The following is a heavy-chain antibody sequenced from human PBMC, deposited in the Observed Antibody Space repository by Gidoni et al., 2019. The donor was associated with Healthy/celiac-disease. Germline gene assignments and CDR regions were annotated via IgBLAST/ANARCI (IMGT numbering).Heavy chain of an antibody. Sequence: QVQLQESGPGLVKPSQTLSLTCTVSGCSISRGSYYWSWIRQPAGKGLEWIGRIYTSGSTNYNPSLKSRVTMSVDTSKNQFSLKLSSVTAADTAVYYCARSRRSYDFWSGYGFDYWGQGTLVTVSS. J-gene: IGHJ4*02. CDR2: IYTSGST. CDR1: GCSISRGSYY. V-gene: IGHV4-61*02. D-gene: IGHD3-3*01. CDR3: ARSRRSYDFWSGYGFDY.